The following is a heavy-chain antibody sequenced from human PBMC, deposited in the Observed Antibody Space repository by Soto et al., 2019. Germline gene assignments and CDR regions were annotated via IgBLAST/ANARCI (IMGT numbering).Heavy chain of an antibody. CDR2: INAGNGNT. CDR1: GYTFTSYA. V-gene: IGHV1-3*01. Sequence: ASVKVSCKASGYTFTSYAMHWVRQAPGQRLEWMGWINAGNGNTKYSQKFQGRVTITRDTSASTAYMELSSLRSEDTAVYYCARDPPPEVGATNHFDYWGQGTLVTVSS. CDR3: ARDPPPEVGATNHFDY. J-gene: IGHJ4*02. D-gene: IGHD1-26*01.